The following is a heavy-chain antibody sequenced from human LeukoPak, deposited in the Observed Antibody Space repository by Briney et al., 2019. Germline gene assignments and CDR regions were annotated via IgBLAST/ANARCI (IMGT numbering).Heavy chain of an antibody. D-gene: IGHD3-3*01. J-gene: IGHJ6*03. Sequence: GASVNVSCKASGYTFTSYVIHWVRQAHGQRLEWMGWINAGNGNTKYSQEMQERVTITRDTSASTAYMELSSLRSEDMAVYYCARARYETRIWPKSRYDYYHYMDVWGKGTTVTVSS. V-gene: IGHV1-3*03. CDR2: INAGNGNT. CDR3: ARARYETRIWPKSRYDYYHYMDV. CDR1: GYTFTSYV.